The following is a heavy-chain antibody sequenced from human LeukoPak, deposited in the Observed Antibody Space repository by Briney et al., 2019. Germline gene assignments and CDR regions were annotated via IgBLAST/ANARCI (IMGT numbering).Heavy chain of an antibody. CDR2: ISSSGSTI. J-gene: IGHJ4*02. CDR3: ARDNYDSSGPYYFDY. D-gene: IGHD3-22*01. V-gene: IGHV3-48*03. Sequence: GGSLRLSCAASGFTFSSYEMNWVRQAPGKGLEWASYISSSGSTIYYADSVKGRFTISRDNARNSLYLQMNSLRAEDTAVYYCARDNYDSSGPYYFDYWGQGTLVTVSS. CDR1: GFTFSSYE.